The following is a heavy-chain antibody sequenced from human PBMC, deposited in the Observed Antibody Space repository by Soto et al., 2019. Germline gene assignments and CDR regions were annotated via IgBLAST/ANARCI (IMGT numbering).Heavy chain of an antibody. J-gene: IGHJ4*02. CDR1: GFTFSSYG. CDR2: ISYDGSNK. CDR3: AKDPPQMYSSSWYARSGY. V-gene: IGHV3-30*18. Sequence: QVQLVESGGGVVQPGRSLRLSCAASGFTFSSYGMHWVRQAPGKGREWVAVISYDGSNKYYAGSVKGRFTISRDNSKNTLYLQMNSLRAEDTAVYYCAKDPPQMYSSSWYARSGYWGQGTLVTVSS. D-gene: IGHD6-13*01.